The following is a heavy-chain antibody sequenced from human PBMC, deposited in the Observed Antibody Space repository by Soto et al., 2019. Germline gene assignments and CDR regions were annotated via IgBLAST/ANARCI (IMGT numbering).Heavy chain of an antibody. Sequence: ASETLSLTCAVYGGSFSGYYWSWIRQPPGEGLEWIGEINHSGSTNYNPSLKSRVTISVDTSKNQFSLKLSSVTAADTAVYYCARGYSSGWYEGNYFDYWGQGTLVTVSS. V-gene: IGHV4-34*01. CDR3: ARGYSSGWYEGNYFDY. J-gene: IGHJ4*02. CDR1: GGSFSGYY. D-gene: IGHD6-19*01. CDR2: INHSGST.